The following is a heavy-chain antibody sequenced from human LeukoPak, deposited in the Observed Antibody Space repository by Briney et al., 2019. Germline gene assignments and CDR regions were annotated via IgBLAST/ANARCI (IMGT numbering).Heavy chain of an antibody. CDR1: GFTFSDYY. J-gene: IGHJ6*03. CDR2: ISSSGSTI. Sequence: PGGSLRLSCAASGFTFSDYYMSWIRQAPGKGLEWVSYISSSGSTIYYADSVKGRFTISRDNAKNSLFLQMNSLRAEDTAVYYCARESSGSYWGYYYYYMDVWGKGTTVTVSS. D-gene: IGHD1-26*01. CDR3: ARESSGSYWGYYYYYMDV. V-gene: IGHV3-11*04.